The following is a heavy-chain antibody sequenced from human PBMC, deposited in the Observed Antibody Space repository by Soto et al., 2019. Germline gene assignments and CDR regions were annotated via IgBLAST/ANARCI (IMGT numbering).Heavy chain of an antibody. V-gene: IGHV3-33*01. CDR2: IWYDGSNK. CDR3: ARDLGYCSGGSCYHYFDY. D-gene: IGHD2-15*01. J-gene: IGHJ4*02. Sequence: GGSLRLSCAASGFTFSSYGMHWVRQAPGKGLEWVAVIWYDGSNKYYADSVKGRFTISRDNSKNTLYLQMNSLRAEDTAVYYCARDLGYCSGGSCYHYFDYWGQGTLVTVSS. CDR1: GFTFSSYG.